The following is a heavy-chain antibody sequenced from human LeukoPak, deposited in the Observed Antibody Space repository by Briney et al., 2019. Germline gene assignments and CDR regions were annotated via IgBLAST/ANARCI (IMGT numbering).Heavy chain of an antibody. J-gene: IGHJ4*02. CDR1: GFSLSTSGMC. Sequence: SGPALVKPTQTLTLTCTFSGFSLSTSGMCVSWIRQPPGKALEWLARIDWDDDKYYSTSLKTRLTISKDTSKNQVVLTMTNMDPVDTATYYCARIAYSSGRGFYFDYWGQGTLVTVSS. D-gene: IGHD6-19*01. CDR3: ARIAYSSGRGFYFDY. CDR2: IDWDDDK. V-gene: IGHV2-70*11.